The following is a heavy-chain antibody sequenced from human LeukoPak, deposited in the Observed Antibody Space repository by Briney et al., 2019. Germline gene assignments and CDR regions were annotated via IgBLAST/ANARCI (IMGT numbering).Heavy chain of an antibody. CDR1: GASLNKSFHF. V-gene: IGHV4-39*07. J-gene: IGHJ5*02. CDR2: LFYSGST. CDR3: ARGFDN. Sequence: SETLTLICAVSGASLNKSFHFWRWIRQPPGKALEWIGSLFYSGSTYYHPSLKSRVSISKGSSGNPFSLISLKMTSVTAADTAVYYCARGFDNWGQGTQVTVSS.